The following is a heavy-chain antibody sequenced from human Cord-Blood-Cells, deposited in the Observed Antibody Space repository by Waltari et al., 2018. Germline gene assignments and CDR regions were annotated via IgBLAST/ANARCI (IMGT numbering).Heavy chain of an antibody. CDR3: ARDSSSSWYYYYYGMDV. V-gene: IGHV3-21*01. D-gene: IGHD6-13*01. Sequence: EVQLVESGGGLVKPGGSLRLSCAASGFTFSSHSRNWVRQVPGKGLEWVSTISSSSSYIYYAGSVKRRFTISRDNAKNSLYLQMNSLRAEDTAVYYCARDSSSSWYYYYYGMDVWGQGTTVTVSS. CDR1: GFTFSSHS. CDR2: ISSSSSYI. J-gene: IGHJ6*02.